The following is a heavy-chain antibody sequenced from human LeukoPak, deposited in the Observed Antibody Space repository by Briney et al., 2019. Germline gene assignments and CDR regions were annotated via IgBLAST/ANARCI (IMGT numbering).Heavy chain of an antibody. Sequence: PGASVKVSCKASGYTFTGYYMHWVRQAPGQGLEWMGWINPNSGGTNYAQKFQGRVTMTRDTSISTAYMEVSRLRSDDTAVYYCAISIVVVPAGFDYWGQGTLVTVSS. CDR3: AISIVVVPAGFDY. J-gene: IGHJ4*02. D-gene: IGHD2-2*01. CDR2: INPNSGGT. V-gene: IGHV1-2*02. CDR1: GYTFTGYY.